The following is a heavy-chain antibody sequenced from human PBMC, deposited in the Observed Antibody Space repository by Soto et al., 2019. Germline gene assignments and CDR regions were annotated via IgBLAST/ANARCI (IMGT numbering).Heavy chain of an antibody. CDR2: ISGSGGST. D-gene: IGHD2-21*01. CDR1: GFTFSSYA. Sequence: SGGSLRLSCAASGFTFSSYAMSWVRQAPGKGLEWVSAISGSGGSTYYADSVKGRFTISRDNSKNTLYLQMNSLRAEDTAVYYCAKDLGTVLIGLDWFDPWGQGTLVTVSS. J-gene: IGHJ5*02. V-gene: IGHV3-23*01. CDR3: AKDLGTVLIGLDWFDP.